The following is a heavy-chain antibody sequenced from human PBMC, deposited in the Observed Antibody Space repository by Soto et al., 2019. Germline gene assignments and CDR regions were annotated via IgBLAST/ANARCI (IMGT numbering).Heavy chain of an antibody. J-gene: IGHJ6*02. D-gene: IGHD6-6*01. CDR3: ARVEGDSSSFYYGMDV. CDR1: GGSISSYY. Sequence: TLSLTCTVSGGSISSYYWSWIRQPPGKGLEWIGYIYYSGSTNYNPSLKSRVTISVDTSKNQFSLKLSSVTAADTAVYYCARVEGDSSSFYYGMDVWGQGTTVTVSS. CDR2: IYYSGST. V-gene: IGHV4-59*01.